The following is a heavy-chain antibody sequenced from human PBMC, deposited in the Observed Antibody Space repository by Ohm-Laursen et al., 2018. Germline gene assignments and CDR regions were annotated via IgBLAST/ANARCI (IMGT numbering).Heavy chain of an antibody. V-gene: IGHV3-23*01. CDR1: GFTFSTYA. Sequence: SLRLSCAASGFTFSTYAMNWVRQAPGKGLEWVSAVLGSGSNTYYADSVKGRFTISRDNSKNTLYLQMNSLRAEDTAVYYCARDRLPPHYDFWSGVKWGQGTLVTVSS. CDR2: VLGSGSNT. J-gene: IGHJ4*02. CDR3: ARDRLPPHYDFWSGVK. D-gene: IGHD3-3*01.